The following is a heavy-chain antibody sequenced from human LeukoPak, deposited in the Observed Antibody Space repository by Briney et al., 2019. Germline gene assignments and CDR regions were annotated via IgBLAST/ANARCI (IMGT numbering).Heavy chain of an antibody. CDR3: ARVPYYYMDV. V-gene: IGHV4-34*01. CDR2: INHSGST. CDR1: GGSFSGYY. Sequence: SETLSLTCAVYGGSFSGYYWSWVRQPPGKGLEWMGEINHSGSTNYNPSLKSRVTISVDTSKNQFSLKLSSVTAADTAVYYCARVPYYYMDVWGKGTTVTVSS. J-gene: IGHJ6*03.